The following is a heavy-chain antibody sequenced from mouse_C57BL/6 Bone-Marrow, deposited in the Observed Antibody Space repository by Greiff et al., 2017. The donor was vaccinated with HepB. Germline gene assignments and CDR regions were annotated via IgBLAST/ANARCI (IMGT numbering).Heavy chain of an antibody. Sequence: EVQRVESGGGLVQPGGSLSLSCAASGFTFTDYYMSWVRQPPGKALEWLGFIRNKANGYTTEYSASVKGRFTISRDNSQSILYLQMNALRAEDSATYYCARHQISYYDPFAYWGQGTLVTVSA. V-gene: IGHV7-3*01. CDR2: IRNKANGYTT. D-gene: IGHD2-4*01. J-gene: IGHJ3*01. CDR1: GFTFTDYY. CDR3: ARHQISYYDPFAY.